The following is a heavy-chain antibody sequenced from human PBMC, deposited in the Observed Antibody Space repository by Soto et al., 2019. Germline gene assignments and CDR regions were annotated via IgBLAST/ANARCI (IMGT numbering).Heavy chain of an antibody. V-gene: IGHV4-30-2*01. CDR3: TRVPDV. CDR2: IYHSGST. Sequence: WTWIRQPPGKGLEWIGYIYHSGSTYYNPSLKSRVTISVDRSKNQFSLKLNSVTAADTAVYYCTRVPDVWGQGTTVTVSS. J-gene: IGHJ6*02.